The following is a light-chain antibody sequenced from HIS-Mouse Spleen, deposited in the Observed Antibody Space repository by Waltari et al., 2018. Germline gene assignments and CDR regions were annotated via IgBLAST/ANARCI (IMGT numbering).Light chain of an antibody. CDR3: QVWDSSSDHVV. CDR1: NIGSKR. CDR2: DDS. V-gene: IGLV3-21*03. J-gene: IGLJ2*01. Sequence: SYVLTQPPSVSVAPGKTARITCGGNNIGSKRVHWYQQKPGQAPVLGGYDDSDRPSGIPERFSGSNSGNTATLTISRVEAGDEADYYCQVWDSSSDHVVFGGGTKLTVL.